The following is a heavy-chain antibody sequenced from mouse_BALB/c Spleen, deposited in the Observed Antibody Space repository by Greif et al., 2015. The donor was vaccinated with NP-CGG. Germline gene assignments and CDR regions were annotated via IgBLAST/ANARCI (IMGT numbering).Heavy chain of an antibody. Sequence: VQLQQSGAELVKPGASVKLSCTASGFNIKDTYMHWVKQGPEQGLEWIGRIDPANGNTKYDPKFQGKATITADTSSNTAYLQLSSLTSEDTAVYYCAFHSLLRLRYAMDYWGQGTSVTVSS. J-gene: IGHJ4*01. D-gene: IGHD1-2*01. V-gene: IGHV14-3*02. CDR2: IDPANGNT. CDR1: GFNIKDTY. CDR3: AFHSLLRLRYAMDY.